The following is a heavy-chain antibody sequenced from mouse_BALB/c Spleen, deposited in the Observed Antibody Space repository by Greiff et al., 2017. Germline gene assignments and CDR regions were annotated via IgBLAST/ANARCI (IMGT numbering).Heavy chain of an antibody. J-gene: IGHJ3*01. CDR3: TRLTGTLGFAY. CDR1: GFTFSNYW. CDR2: IRLKSNNYAT. V-gene: IGHV6-6*02. Sequence: EVMLVESGGGLVQPGGSMKLSCVASGFTFSNYWMNWVRQSPEKGLEWVAEIRLKSNNYATHYAESVKGRFTISRDDSKSSVYLQMNNLRAEDTGIYYCTRLTGTLGFAYWGQGTLVTVSA. D-gene: IGHD4-1*01.